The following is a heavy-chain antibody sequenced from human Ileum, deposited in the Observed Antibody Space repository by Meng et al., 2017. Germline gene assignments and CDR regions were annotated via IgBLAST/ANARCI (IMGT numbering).Heavy chain of an antibody. CDR3: ARGGGGGWPNWFDP. V-gene: IGHV4-61*01. CDR1: CGSVSSANSY. Sequence: QVRLRASGPGLGRPSETLSLTCTVSCGSVSSANSYWSWIRQTPGKGLEWIGYVYNTGNTNSNPSLRSRLTMSVDTSNSQFSLKLTSVTAADTAVYYCARGGGGGWPNWFDPWGQGTLVTVSS. D-gene: IGHD6-19*01. J-gene: IGHJ5*02. CDR2: VYNTGNT.